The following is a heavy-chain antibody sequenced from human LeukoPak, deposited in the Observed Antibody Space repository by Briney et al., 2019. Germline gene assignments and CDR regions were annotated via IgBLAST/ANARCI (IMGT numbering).Heavy chain of an antibody. CDR1: GYTLTELS. CDR2: FDPEDGET. J-gene: IGHJ6*03. CDR3: ATGNTRTSAITVYYYYTDV. Sequence: ASVKVSCKVSGYTLTELSMHWVRQAPGKGLEWMGGFDPEDGETIYAQKFQGRVTMTEDTSTDTAYMELSSLRSEDTAVYYCATGNTRTSAITVYYYYTDVWGKGTTVTVSS. D-gene: IGHD1-7*01. V-gene: IGHV1-24*01.